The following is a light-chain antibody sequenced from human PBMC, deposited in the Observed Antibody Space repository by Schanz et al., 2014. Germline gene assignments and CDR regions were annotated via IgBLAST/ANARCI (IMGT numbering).Light chain of an antibody. Sequence: EIVLTQSPGTLSLSPGERATLSCRASQSVSSSYLAWYQQKPGQAPRLLIFDASTRAAGIPDRFSGSGSGTDFNLTISSLEPEDFAVYYCHQYGISPFTFGPGTKVDIK. J-gene: IGKJ3*01. V-gene: IGKV3-20*01. CDR3: HQYGISPFT. CDR2: DAS. CDR1: QSVSSSY.